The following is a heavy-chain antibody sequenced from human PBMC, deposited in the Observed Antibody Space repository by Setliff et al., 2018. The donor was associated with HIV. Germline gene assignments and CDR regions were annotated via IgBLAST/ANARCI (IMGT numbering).Heavy chain of an antibody. CDR1: GYTFTNYA. J-gene: IGHJ3*02. D-gene: IGHD3-22*01. CDR2: INTNTGNP. Sequence: ASVKVSCKASGYTFTNYAINWVRQAPGQGLEWMGWINTNTGNPTYAQGFTGRFVFSLDTSVSTAYLQISSLKAEDTAMYYCARFYDSGASYSDDAFDIWGQGTMVTVSS. CDR3: ARFYDSGASYSDDAFDI. V-gene: IGHV7-4-1*02.